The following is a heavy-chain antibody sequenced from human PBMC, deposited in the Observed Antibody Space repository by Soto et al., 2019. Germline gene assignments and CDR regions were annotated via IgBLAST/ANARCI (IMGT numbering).Heavy chain of an antibody. Sequence: SETLSLTCAVYGGSFSGYYWSWIRQPPGKGLEWIGEINHSGSTNYNPSLKSRVTISVDTSKNQFSLKLSSVTAADTAVYYCAQFYFDYWGQGTLVTVSS. J-gene: IGHJ4*02. V-gene: IGHV4-34*01. CDR2: INHSGST. CDR1: GGSFSGYY. CDR3: AQFYFDY.